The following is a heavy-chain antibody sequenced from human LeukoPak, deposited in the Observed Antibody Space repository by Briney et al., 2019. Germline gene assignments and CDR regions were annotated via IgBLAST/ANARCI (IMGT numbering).Heavy chain of an antibody. CDR2: INPKSGFT. J-gene: IGHJ4*02. V-gene: IGHV1-2*02. D-gene: IGHD6-19*01. CDR3: ARDNKREQWLASGADY. Sequence: GASVKVSCKASGGTFSSYAISWVRQAPGQGLEWMGYINPKSGFTLYAPKFQGRVTLTRDPSITTASLNLSRLTSHDTAIYYCARDNKREQWLASGADYWGQGSLVTVSS. CDR1: GGTFSSYA.